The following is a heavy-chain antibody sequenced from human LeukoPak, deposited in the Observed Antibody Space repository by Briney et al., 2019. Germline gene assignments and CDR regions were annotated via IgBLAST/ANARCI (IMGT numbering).Heavy chain of an antibody. J-gene: IGHJ4*02. CDR2: IFYSGST. D-gene: IGHD2-15*01. CDR1: GGSISTSNYY. Sequence: SETLSLTCTVSGGSISTSNYYWGWIRQPPGKGLEWIGNIFYSGSTYYSPSLKSRVTISVDTSKSQFSLKLSSVTAADTAVYYCARDNIVVVAATKAYYFDYWGQGTLVTVSS. V-gene: IGHV4-39*07. CDR3: ARDNIVVVAATKAYYFDY.